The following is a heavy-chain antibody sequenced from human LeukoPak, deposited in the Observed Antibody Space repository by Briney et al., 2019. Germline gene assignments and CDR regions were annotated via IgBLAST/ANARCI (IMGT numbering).Heavy chain of an antibody. J-gene: IGHJ4*02. V-gene: IGHV1-69*13. Sequence: SVKVSCKASGGTFSSYAISWVRQAPGQGLEWMGGIIPIFGTANYAQKFQGRVTITADESTSTAYMELSSLRSEDTAVYYCARGGRLYDSSGYSERFPFDYWGQGTLVTVSS. CDR3: ARGGRLYDSSGYSERFPFDY. CDR2: IIPIFGTA. CDR1: GGTFSSYA. D-gene: IGHD3-22*01.